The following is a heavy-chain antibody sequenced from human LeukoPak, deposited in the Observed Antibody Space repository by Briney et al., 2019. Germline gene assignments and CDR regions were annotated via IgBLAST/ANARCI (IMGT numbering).Heavy chain of an antibody. CDR3: ERARGDGQVFEF. CDR2: TYYSGIP. V-gene: IGHV4-39*07. D-gene: IGHD5-24*01. Sequence: SETLSLTCTVSGGSISSSSYYWGWIRQPPGKGLEWIRSTYYSGIPYYNPSLKSRVTISVDKFNNHFSLNLSSVTAADTAVYYCERARGDGQVFEFWGQGTLVIVSS. J-gene: IGHJ4*02. CDR1: GGSISSSSYY.